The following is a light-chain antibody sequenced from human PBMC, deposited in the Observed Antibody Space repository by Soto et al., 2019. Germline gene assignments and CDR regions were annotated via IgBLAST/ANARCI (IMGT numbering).Light chain of an antibody. Sequence: QSVLTQPASVSGCPGQSITISCTGTRSDIGSDNYVYWYQQHPGRAPKVMIYDVTVRPSGVSNRVSGSKAGNTASLTISGLQPEDEADYYCSSYTSSITRILFGSGTKVTVL. V-gene: IGLV2-14*01. CDR2: DVT. J-gene: IGLJ1*01. CDR3: SSYTSSITRIL. CDR1: RSDIGSDNY.